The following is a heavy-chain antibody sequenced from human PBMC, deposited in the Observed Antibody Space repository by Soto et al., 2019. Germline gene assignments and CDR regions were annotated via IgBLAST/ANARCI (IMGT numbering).Heavy chain of an antibody. Sequence: GESLRLSCTASGFTFISFAMHWGRQGPGRGLEWVSFVNVRDTVYADSIKGRFTSSRDNVKKTLYLQMRSLRSEATAVYSCERGENLVREVPFDSWGPGTLVTVSS. CDR2: VNVRDTV. V-gene: IGHV3-21*01. CDR1: GFTFISFA. CDR3: ERGENLVREVPFDS. J-gene: IGHJ4*02. D-gene: IGHD3-10*01.